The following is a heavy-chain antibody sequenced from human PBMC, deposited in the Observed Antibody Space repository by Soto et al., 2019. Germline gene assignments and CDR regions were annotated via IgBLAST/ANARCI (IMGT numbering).Heavy chain of an antibody. CDR1: GFTFNNYG. D-gene: IGHD4-4*01. CDR3: ATDLGQQLILSYGMDC. CDR2: VSYDGSNK. V-gene: IGHV3-30*03. J-gene: IGHJ6*02. Sequence: QVQLVESGGGLVQPGTSLRLSCAPSGFTFNNYGIYWVRQAPGKGLEWVAVVSYDGSNKYYADSVKGRFTISRENAKNMRYLQMNSLRPDDTAVYYCATDLGQQLILSYGMDCWGQGTTVIVSS.